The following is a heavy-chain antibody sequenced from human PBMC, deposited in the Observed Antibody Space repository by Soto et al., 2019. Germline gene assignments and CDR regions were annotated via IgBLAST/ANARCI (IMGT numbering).Heavy chain of an antibody. J-gene: IGHJ1*01. CDR3: AILRDFWSGYYPAEYFQH. V-gene: IGHV1-46*03. Sequence: ASVKVSCKASGYSFTSYDINWVRQATGQGLEWMGWMNPSGGSTSYAQKFQGRVTMTRDTSTSTVYMELSSLRSEDTAVYYCAILRDFWSGYYPAEYFQHWGQGTLVTVSS. CDR1: GYSFTSYD. D-gene: IGHD3-3*01. CDR2: MNPSGGST.